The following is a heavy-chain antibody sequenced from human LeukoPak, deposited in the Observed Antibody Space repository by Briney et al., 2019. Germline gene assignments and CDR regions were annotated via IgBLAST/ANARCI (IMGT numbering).Heavy chain of an antibody. J-gene: IGHJ4*02. D-gene: IGHD2-2*03. Sequence: GGSLRLSCAASGFTFSDYYMSWIRQAPGKGLEWVSYISSSGSTIYYADSVKGRFTISRDNAKNSLYLQMKSLRAEDTAVYYCARDMDPTPFDYWGQGTLVTVSS. V-gene: IGHV3-11*01. CDR1: GFTFSDYY. CDR2: ISSSGSTI. CDR3: ARDMDPTPFDY.